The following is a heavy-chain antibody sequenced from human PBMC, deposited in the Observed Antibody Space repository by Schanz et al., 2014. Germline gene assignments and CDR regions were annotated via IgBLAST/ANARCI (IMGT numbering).Heavy chain of an antibody. CDR3: ARMGGSVFDY. Sequence: EVQLLESGGGLVQPGGSLRLSCAASGFTFSNYWMHWVRQAPGKGLVWVSRINGDGSRTAYADSVKGRFTISRDNSKNSLYLQMNSLRAEDTAVYYCARMGGSVFDYWAQGTLVTVSS. CDR1: GFTFSNYW. V-gene: IGHV3-74*02. D-gene: IGHD3-16*01. CDR2: INGDGSRT. J-gene: IGHJ4*02.